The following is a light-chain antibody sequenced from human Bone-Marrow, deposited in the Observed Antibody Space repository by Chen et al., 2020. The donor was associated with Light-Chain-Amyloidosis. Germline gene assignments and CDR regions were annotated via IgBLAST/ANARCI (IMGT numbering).Light chain of an antibody. CDR2: GSS. V-gene: IGKV3-20*01. J-gene: IGKJ4*01. CDR3: QQYGTSPLT. CDR1: QTISSNY. Sequence: EFVLSPPPGTLSLSPGEGANLSCRASQTISSNYLTWYQQKFGQAPRLLIYGSSSRATGIPDRFTGSGSGTDFTLTINRLEPEDFAMDYCQQYGTSPLTFGGGTKVEIK.